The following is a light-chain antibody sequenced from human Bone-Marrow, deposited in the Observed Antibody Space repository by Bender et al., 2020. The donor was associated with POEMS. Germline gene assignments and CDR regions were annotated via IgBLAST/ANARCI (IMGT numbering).Light chain of an antibody. Sequence: QSVLTQPPSASGTPGQRVTISCSGGSSNIGAHAVNWYQHLPGTAPKLLIYASHRRPSEVPDRSSGSRSGTSASLAISGLESEDEADYYCAVWDDSRNGWVFGGGTKLTVL. CDR1: SSNIGAHA. J-gene: IGLJ3*02. V-gene: IGLV1-44*01. CDR3: AVWDDSRNGWV. CDR2: ASH.